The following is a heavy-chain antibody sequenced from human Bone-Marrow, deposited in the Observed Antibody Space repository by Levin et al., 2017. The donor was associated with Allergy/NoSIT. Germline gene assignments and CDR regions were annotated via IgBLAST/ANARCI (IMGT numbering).Heavy chain of an antibody. CDR2: IKQDESEK. V-gene: IGHV3-7*01. J-gene: IGHJ4*02. D-gene: IGHD6-19*01. CDR3: VSGYSSGWYVGGVDY. Sequence: GGSLRLSCAASGFAFSTYWMNWVRQAPGKGLEWVASIKQDESEKQYVDSVKGRFAISRDNARNSLYLQMNSLRAEDTAVYFCVSGYSSGWYVGGVDYWGQGTLVTVSS. CDR1: GFAFSTYW.